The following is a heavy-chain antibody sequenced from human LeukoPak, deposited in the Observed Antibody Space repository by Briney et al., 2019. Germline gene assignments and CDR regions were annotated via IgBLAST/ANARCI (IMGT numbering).Heavy chain of an antibody. D-gene: IGHD3-16*01. J-gene: IGHJ5*02. CDR3: ARDLGAYPFIDWFDP. Sequence: ASVKVSCKASGYTFTGYYIHWVRQAPGQGLEWMGWINPNSAGTNYVQKFQGRVTMTRDTSISTAYMELSRLRSDDTAVYYCARDLGAYPFIDWFDPWGQGTLVTVSS. CDR1: GYTFTGYY. CDR2: INPNSAGT. V-gene: IGHV1-2*02.